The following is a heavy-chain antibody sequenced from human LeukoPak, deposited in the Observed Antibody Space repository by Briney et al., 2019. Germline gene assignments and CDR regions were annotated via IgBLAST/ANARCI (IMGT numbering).Heavy chain of an antibody. Sequence: ETLSLTCAVSGYSISSGYYWGWIRQPPGKGLEWIGSMYHSGSTYYNPSLKSRVTTAVDASKNQFSLKLSSVTAADTAVYYCARQTSKGWGIHYWGQGTLVTVSS. V-gene: IGHV4-38-2*01. D-gene: IGHD3-16*01. CDR3: ARQTSKGWGIHY. CDR1: GYSISSGYY. J-gene: IGHJ4*02. CDR2: MYHSGST.